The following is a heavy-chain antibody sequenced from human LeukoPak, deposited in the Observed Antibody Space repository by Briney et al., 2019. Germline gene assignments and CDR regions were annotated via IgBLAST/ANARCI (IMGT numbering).Heavy chain of an antibody. CDR3: ARDAGPYCSSTSCYAFDI. J-gene: IGHJ3*02. Sequence: PGGSLRLSCAASGFSFSPYSMNWVRQAPGKGLKWVSSISSSSSYIYYADSVKGRFTISRDNAKNSLYLQMNSLRAEDTAVYYCARDAGPYCSSTSCYAFDIWGQGTMVTVSS. CDR1: GFSFSPYS. V-gene: IGHV3-21*01. D-gene: IGHD2-2*01. CDR2: ISSSSSYI.